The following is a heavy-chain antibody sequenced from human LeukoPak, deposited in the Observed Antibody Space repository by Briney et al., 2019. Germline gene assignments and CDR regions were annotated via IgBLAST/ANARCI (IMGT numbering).Heavy chain of an antibody. D-gene: IGHD5-24*01. CDR1: GGSFSGYY. CDR2: IYYSGST. CDR3: ARVEMATFDY. V-gene: IGHV4-59*01. J-gene: IGHJ4*02. Sequence: SETLSLTCAVYGGSFSGYYWSWIRQPPGKGLEWIGYIYYSGSTNYNPSLKSRVTISVDTSKNQFSLKLSSVTAADTAVYYCARVEMATFDYWGQGTLVTVSS.